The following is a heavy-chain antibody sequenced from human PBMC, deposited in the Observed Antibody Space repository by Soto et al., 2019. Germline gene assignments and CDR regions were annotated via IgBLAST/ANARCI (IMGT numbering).Heavy chain of an antibody. CDR2: TYYRSKWYN. J-gene: IGHJ1*01. V-gene: IGHV6-1*01. Sequence: PSRGLEWLGRTYYRSKWYNDYAGSVRSRITINPDTSKNQFSLHLNSVTPDDTAVYYCARDLSGFFQHWGLGTLVTVSS. D-gene: IGHD3-3*02. CDR3: ARDLSGFFQH.